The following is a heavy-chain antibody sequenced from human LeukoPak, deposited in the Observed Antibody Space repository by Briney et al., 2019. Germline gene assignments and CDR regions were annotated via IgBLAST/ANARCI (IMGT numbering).Heavy chain of an antibody. D-gene: IGHD6-19*01. CDR1: GFTFSDYA. J-gene: IGHJ4*02. CDR3: ARDLIIARAGTGYLDY. Sequence: GGSLRLSCAASGFTFSDYAVHWVRQAPGKGRGWGAVTSYDGSDKYYADSVKGRFTISRDNSKNTLYLQMNSLRAEDAAVHYCARDLIIARAGTGYLDYWGQGTPVTVSS. V-gene: IGHV3-30-3*01. CDR2: TSYDGSDK.